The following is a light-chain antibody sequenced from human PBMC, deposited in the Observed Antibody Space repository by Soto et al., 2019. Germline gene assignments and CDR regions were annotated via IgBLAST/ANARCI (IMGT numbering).Light chain of an antibody. CDR2: SNN. CDR3: AAWDDSLNGPV. CDR1: SSNIGSHT. V-gene: IGLV1-44*01. Sequence: QSVLTQPPSASGTPGQRVTISCSGSSSNIGSHTVNWYQQLPGTAPKLLIYSNNQRPSGVPDRFSGSKSGTSASLAISGLQSEDEADYYCAAWDDSLNGPVFGGGTQLTFL. J-gene: IGLJ2*01.